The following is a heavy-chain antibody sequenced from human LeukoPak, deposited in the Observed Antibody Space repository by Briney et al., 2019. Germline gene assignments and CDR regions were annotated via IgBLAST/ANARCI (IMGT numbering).Heavy chain of an antibody. CDR1: GFTFSSYS. Sequence: GGSLRLXCAASGFTFSSYSMNWVRQAPGKGLEWVSSISSSSSYIYYADSVKGRFTISRDNAKNSLYLQMNSLRAEDTAVYYCARGGEYSSSSGDYWGQGTLVTVSS. CDR2: ISSSSSYI. CDR3: ARGGEYSSSSGDY. J-gene: IGHJ4*02. D-gene: IGHD6-6*01. V-gene: IGHV3-21*01.